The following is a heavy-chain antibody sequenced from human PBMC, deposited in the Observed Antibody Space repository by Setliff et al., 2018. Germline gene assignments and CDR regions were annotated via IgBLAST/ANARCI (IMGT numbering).Heavy chain of an antibody. D-gene: IGHD3-9*01. CDR1: GYRFTTYG. Sequence: ASVKVSCKASGYRFTTYGINWVRQAPGQGFEWMGWISPYNGNTKYAQKFQGRVTMTADTSTSTAYMELRSLRFDDTAVYYCARDILLVEGVSVTGCWFDPWGQGALVTVSS. CDR3: ARDILLVEGVSVTGCWFDP. J-gene: IGHJ5*02. V-gene: IGHV1-18*01. CDR2: ISPYNGNT.